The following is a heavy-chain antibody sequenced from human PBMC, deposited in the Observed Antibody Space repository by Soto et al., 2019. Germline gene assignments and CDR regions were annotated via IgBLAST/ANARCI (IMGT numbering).Heavy chain of an antibody. V-gene: IGHV4-4*01. CDR2: IYHSGST. CDR1: GGSISTDNW. J-gene: IGHJ5*02. CDR3: ARGDYTGGWYVGRRFDP. D-gene: IGHD6-19*01. Sequence: QVQLQESGPGLVKPPGTLSLTCAVSGGSISTDNWWNWVRQPPGKGLEWIGEIYHSGSTNYTPSLKSRVTISVDKSKNQFSLRLNSVTAADTAVYFCARGDYTGGWYVGRRFDPWGQGTLVTVSS.